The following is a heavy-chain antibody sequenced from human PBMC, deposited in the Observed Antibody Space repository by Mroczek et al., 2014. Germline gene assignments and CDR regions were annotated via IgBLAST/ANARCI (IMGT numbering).Heavy chain of an antibody. V-gene: IGHV3-33*01. J-gene: IGHJ4*02. Sequence: QVQLVESGGGVVQPGRSLRLSCAASGFTFSSYGMHWVRQAPGKGLEWVAVIWYDGSNKYYADSVKGRFTISRDNSKNTLYLQMNSLRAEDTAVYYCARDSGPPDGSGSYRYSDYWGQGTLVTRLL. CDR3: ARDSGPPDGSGSYRYSDY. CDR2: IWYDGSNK. D-gene: IGHD3-10*01. CDR1: GFTFSSYG.